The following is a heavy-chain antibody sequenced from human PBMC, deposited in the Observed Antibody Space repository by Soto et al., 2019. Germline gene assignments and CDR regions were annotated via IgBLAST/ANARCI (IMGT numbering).Heavy chain of an antibody. Sequence: EVQLLESGGGLVQPGGSLRLSCAASGFAFSNFALSWVRPAPGKGLEWVSAVSASGGNTYYADPVTGRFTISRDNSKNTLLLQMASLRAEDAAVYFCAKQMYPRGSFLFDDWGQGTLVTVSS. CDR3: AKQMYPRGSFLFDD. CDR1: GFAFSNFA. CDR2: VSASGGNT. D-gene: IGHD2-21*01. V-gene: IGHV3-23*01. J-gene: IGHJ4*02.